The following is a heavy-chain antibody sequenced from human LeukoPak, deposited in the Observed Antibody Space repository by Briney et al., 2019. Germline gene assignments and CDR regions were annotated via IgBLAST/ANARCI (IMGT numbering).Heavy chain of an antibody. CDR1: GYTFTSYG. CDR3: ASSAHYYGSGSAYFDY. D-gene: IGHD3-10*01. Sequence: ASVKVSCKASGYTFTSYGISWVRQAPGQGLEWMGWISAYNGNTNYAQKLQGRVTMTTDTSTSTAYMELRSLRSDDTAVYYCASSAHYYGSGSAYFDYWGQGTLVTVSS. J-gene: IGHJ4*02. V-gene: IGHV1-18*01. CDR2: ISAYNGNT.